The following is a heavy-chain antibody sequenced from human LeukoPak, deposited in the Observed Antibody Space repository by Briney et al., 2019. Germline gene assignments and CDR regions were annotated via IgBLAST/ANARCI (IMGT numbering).Heavy chain of an antibody. J-gene: IGHJ5*02. Sequence: GESLKISCKGSGYSINNYWIGWVRQMPGKGLEWMGIIYPADSDIRYSPSFQGQVTISANKSISTAYLQWSSLKASDTAMYYCARQEYCSGGSCYTWFDPWGQGTLVIVSS. CDR3: ARQEYCSGGSCYTWFDP. CDR1: GYSINNYW. CDR2: IYPADSDI. D-gene: IGHD2-15*01. V-gene: IGHV5-51*01.